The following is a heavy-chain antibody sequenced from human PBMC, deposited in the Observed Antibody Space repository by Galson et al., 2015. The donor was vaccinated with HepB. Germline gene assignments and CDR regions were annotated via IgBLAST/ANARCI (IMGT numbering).Heavy chain of an antibody. Sequence: QSGAEVKKPGESLRISCKGSGYSFTSYWISWVRQMPGKGLEWMGRIDPSDSYTNYSPSFQGHFTISADKSISTAYLQWSSLKASDTAMYYAASWAFRSGYSSSWYVLYGMDVWGQGTTVTVSS. J-gene: IGHJ6*02. V-gene: IGHV5-10-1*01. CDR3: ASWAFRSGYSSSWYVLYGMDV. D-gene: IGHD6-13*01. CDR1: GYSFTSYW. CDR2: IDPSDSYT.